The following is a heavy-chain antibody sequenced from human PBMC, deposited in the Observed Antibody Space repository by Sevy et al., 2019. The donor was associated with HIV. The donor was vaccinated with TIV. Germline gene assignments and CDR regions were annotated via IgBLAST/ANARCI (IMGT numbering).Heavy chain of an antibody. J-gene: IGHJ5*02. CDR3: AHSTYSQESWWFAP. CDR1: GFSLSTSGVG. D-gene: IGHD5-18*01. CDR2: IFWDDDK. V-gene: IGHV2-5*02. Sequence: SGPTLVKPTQTLTLTCTFSGFSLSTSGVGVGWIRQPPGKALEWLTLIFWDDDKRYSPSLKSRLTITKDTSKNPVVLTMTNMDPVDTATYYCAHSTYSQESWWFAPWGQGTLVTVSS.